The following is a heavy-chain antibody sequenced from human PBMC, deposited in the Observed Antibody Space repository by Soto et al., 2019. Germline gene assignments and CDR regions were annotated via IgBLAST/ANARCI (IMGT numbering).Heavy chain of an antibody. CDR3: ARGLALDYLDS. CDR2: IYSDGTT. J-gene: IGHJ4*02. CDR1: GFSVSDKY. Sequence: GGSLRLSCAGSGFSVSDKYMHWVRQAPGKGLEWVSVIYSDGTTYYADSVRGRFTISRESSKNTLFLQMSSLRAEDTAVYYCARGLALDYLDSWGQGTLVTVSS. V-gene: IGHV3-53*01.